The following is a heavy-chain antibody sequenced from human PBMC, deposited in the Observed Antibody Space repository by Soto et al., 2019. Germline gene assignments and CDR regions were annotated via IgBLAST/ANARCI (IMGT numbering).Heavy chain of an antibody. J-gene: IGHJ4*02. Sequence: ASVKVSCKASGYTSTTYYIHWVRQAPGQGLEWMGIIHPSGGITNYAQKFQGRVTMTRDTSTNTAYMDLNSLKSDDTAVYYCANQRSGVVNWGQGTLLPVSS. D-gene: IGHD2-15*01. V-gene: IGHV1-46*01. CDR1: GYTSTTYY. CDR2: IHPSGGIT. CDR3: ANQRSGVVN.